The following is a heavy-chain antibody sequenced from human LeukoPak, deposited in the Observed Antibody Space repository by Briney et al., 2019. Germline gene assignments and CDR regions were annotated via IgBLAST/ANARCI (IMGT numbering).Heavy chain of an antibody. J-gene: IGHJ4*02. CDR2: ISFDGGNK. V-gene: IGHV3-30-3*01. CDR1: GFTFNNYA. Sequence: GGSLRLSCAASGFTFNNYAIHWVRQAPGKGLEWVAIISFDGGNKYYADSVKGRFTISRDNSKSTLYLQMNSLRAEDTAVYYCARDGIVGSPLFKFDYWGQGTLVTVSS. D-gene: IGHD1-26*01. CDR3: ARDGIVGSPLFKFDY.